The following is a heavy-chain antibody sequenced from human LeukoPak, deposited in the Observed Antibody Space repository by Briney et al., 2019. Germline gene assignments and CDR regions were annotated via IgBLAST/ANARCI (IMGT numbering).Heavy chain of an antibody. CDR2: IYYSGST. CDR1: GGSISSYY. Sequence: PSETLSLTCTLSGGSISSYYWSCIRQPPRKGVEGIGYIYYSGSTNYNPSLKSRVTISVDTSENQFSLKLSSVTAADTAVYYCARGSIVVVPAAIMPYFDYWGQGTLVTVSS. J-gene: IGHJ4*02. D-gene: IGHD2-2*01. V-gene: IGHV4-59*01. CDR3: ARGSIVVVPAAIMPYFDY.